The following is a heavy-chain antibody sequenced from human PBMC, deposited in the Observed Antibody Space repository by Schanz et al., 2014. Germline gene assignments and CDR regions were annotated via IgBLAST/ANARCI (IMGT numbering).Heavy chain of an antibody. CDR1: GASISSGVYY. CDR2: IYHSGST. J-gene: IGHJ3*02. V-gene: IGHV4-31*03. CDR3: ARERDALDI. Sequence: QVQLQESGPGLVKPSQTLSLSCTVSGASISSGVYYWTWIRQHPGKGLEWIGYIYHSGSTYYNPSLKSRVSMSVDTSKNQFSLKLTSVTAADTALYYCARERDALDIWGQGTMVIVSS.